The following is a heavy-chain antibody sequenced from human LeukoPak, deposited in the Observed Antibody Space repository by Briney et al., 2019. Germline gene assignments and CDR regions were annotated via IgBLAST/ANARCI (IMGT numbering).Heavy chain of an antibody. Sequence: PGGSLRLSCAASGFSFSSYSMNWVRQAPGKGLEWVSYISHTGSTMSYADSVKGRFTISRDNARNSLYLQMNSLRAEDTAVYYCAKDNRGYQLGYYMDVWGKGTTVTVSS. CDR2: ISHTGSTM. V-gene: IGHV3-48*04. CDR1: GFSFSSYS. CDR3: AKDNRGYQLGYYMDV. J-gene: IGHJ6*03. D-gene: IGHD2-2*01.